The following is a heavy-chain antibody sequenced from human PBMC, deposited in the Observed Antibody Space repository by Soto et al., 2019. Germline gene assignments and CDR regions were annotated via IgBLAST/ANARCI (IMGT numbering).Heavy chain of an antibody. D-gene: IGHD3-16*01. CDR2: NGGTI. CDR3: TRGGTYYFDY. Sequence: EVQLVEAGGGLVQPGGSLRLSCAASGFTFSTSWIHWVCQAPGKGLVWVSRNGGTINYADSVKGRFTISRDNAKNTVYLQMNSLSADDTAVYYCTRGGTYYFDYWGQGTLVTVSS. J-gene: IGHJ4*02. V-gene: IGHV3-74*01. CDR1: GFTFSTSW.